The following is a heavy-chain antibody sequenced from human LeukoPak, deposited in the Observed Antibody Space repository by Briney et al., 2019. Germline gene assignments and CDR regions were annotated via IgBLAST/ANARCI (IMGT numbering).Heavy chain of an antibody. CDR3: AREAYDNSGSDAFNI. CDR2: ISYSGST. CDR1: GVSVSSGSCN. D-gene: IGHD3-22*01. V-gene: IGHV4-61*01. J-gene: IGHJ3*02. Sequence: SETLSLTCTVSGVSVSSGSCNWSWNRQPPGKGLEWIGYISYSGSTDYHPSLKSRVTISVDTSKKQFSLKLSSVTAADTAVYYCAREAYDNSGSDAFNIWGPGTMVTVSS.